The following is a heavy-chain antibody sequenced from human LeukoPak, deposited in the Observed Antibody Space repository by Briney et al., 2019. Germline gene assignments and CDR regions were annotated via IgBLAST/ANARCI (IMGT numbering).Heavy chain of an antibody. CDR1: GYTVETGYY. Sequence: TSETLSLTCTVSGYTVETGYYWAWLRQPPGKGLEWIGSIYRSATTYYNPPLKSRVLISMDMSKNEVSLSLTSVTAADTAVYYCAREWATYHNWYDPWGQGTLVIVSS. CDR3: AREWATYHNWYDP. V-gene: IGHV4-38-2*02. D-gene: IGHD1-26*01. J-gene: IGHJ5*02. CDR2: IYRSATT.